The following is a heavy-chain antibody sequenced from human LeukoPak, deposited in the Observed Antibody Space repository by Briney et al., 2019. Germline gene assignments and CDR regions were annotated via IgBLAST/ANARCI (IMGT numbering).Heavy chain of an antibody. Sequence: GASVKVSCKASGYTFTSYGISWVRQAPGQGLEWMGWINPNSGGTNYAQKFQGRVTMTRDTSISTAYMELSRLRSDDTAVYYCARSGYDAFDIWGQGTMVTVSS. D-gene: IGHD5-12*01. CDR3: ARSGYDAFDI. CDR1: GYTFTSYG. J-gene: IGHJ3*02. V-gene: IGHV1-2*02. CDR2: INPNSGGT.